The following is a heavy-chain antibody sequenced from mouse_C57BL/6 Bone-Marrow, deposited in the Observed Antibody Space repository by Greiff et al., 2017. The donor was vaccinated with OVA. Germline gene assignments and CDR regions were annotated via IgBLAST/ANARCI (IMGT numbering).Heavy chain of an antibody. CDR2: IRNKANGYTT. CDR1: GFTFTDYY. J-gene: IGHJ4*01. CDR3: ARYIRDSDYYAMDY. Sequence: EVKVVESGGGLVQPGGSLSLSCAASGFTFTDYYMSWVRQPPGKALEWLGFIRNKANGYTTEYSASVKGRFTISRDNSQSILYLQMNALRAEDSATYYCARYIRDSDYYAMDYWGQGTSVTVSS. V-gene: IGHV7-3*01.